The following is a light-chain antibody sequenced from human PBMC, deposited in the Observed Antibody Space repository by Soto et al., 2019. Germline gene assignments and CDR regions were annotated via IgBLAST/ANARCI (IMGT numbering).Light chain of an antibody. CDR1: RSLSSSY. J-gene: IGKJ2*01. CDR3: QHQGT. Sequence: EIVLTQSPGTLSLSPGERATLSCRASRSLSSSYVVWYQQKPGQAPRLLIYAASRRATGIPDRFSGSGSATEYTLTISRLEPEDFAVYYCQHQGTFGQGTKLEIK. CDR2: AAS. V-gene: IGKV3-20*01.